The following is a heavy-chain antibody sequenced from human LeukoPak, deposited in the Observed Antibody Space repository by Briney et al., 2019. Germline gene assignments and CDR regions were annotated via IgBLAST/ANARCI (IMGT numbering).Heavy chain of an antibody. CDR1: GFTFSSYS. J-gene: IGHJ4*02. CDR2: ISSSSSSI. D-gene: IGHD3-3*01. Sequence: GGSLRLSCAASGFTFSSYSMNWVRQAPGKGLEWVSSISSSSSSIYYADSVKGRFTISRDTAKNSLYLQMNSLRAEDMAVYYCARDYDDREGYWGQGTLVTVSS. CDR3: ARDYDDREGY. V-gene: IGHV3-21*01.